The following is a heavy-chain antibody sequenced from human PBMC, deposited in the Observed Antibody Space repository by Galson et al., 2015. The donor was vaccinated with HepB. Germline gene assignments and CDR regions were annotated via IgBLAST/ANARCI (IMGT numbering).Heavy chain of an antibody. V-gene: IGHV3-30*04. J-gene: IGHJ5*02. CDR2: ISYDGSNK. D-gene: IGHD6-13*01. CDR3: ARDGTISSWYSVDSRWFDP. CDR1: GFTFSSYA. Sequence: SLRLSCAASGFTFSSYAMHWVRQAPGKGLEWVAVISYDGSNKYYADSVKGRFTISRDNSKNTLYLQMNSLRAEDTAVYYCARDGTISSWYSVDSRWFDPWGQGTLVTVSS.